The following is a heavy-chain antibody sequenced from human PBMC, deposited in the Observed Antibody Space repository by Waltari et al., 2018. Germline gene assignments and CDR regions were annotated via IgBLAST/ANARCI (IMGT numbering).Heavy chain of an antibody. V-gene: IGHV4-39*07. Sequence: QLQLQESGPGLVKPSETLSLTCTVSGGSISSSSYYWGWIRQPPGKGLEWIGSIYYSGSTYYNPSLKSRVTISVDTSKNQFSLKLSSVTAADTAVYYCASFRLRFLEWSFDYWGQGTLVTVSS. CDR2: IYYSGST. J-gene: IGHJ4*02. D-gene: IGHD3-3*01. CDR1: GGSISSSSYY. CDR3: ASFRLRFLEWSFDY.